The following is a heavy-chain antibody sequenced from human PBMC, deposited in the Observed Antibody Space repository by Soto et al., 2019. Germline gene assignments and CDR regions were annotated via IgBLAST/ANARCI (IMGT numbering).Heavy chain of an antibody. J-gene: IGHJ4*02. D-gene: IGHD4-17*01. CDR3: AIANYGDDDY. CDR2: ISAYSGNV. Sequence: QVQLVQSGAEVKKPGASVKVSCKTSGDTFSRSTISWVRQAPGQGLEWMGWISAYSGNVKYAWKFQDRVTMTTDTSTSTAYVELRGLRFDDTAVYYCAIANYGDDDYWGQGTLVTVSS. CDR1: GDTFSRST. V-gene: IGHV1-18*01.